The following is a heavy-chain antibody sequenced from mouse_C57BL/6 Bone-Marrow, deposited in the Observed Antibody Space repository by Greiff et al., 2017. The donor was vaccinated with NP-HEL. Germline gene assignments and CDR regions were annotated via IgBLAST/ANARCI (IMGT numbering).Heavy chain of an antibody. CDR3: ARRYYGNYTWFAY. J-gene: IGHJ3*01. Sequence: VQLQQSGPELVKPGASVKISCKASGYTFTDYYMNWVKQSHGKSLEWIGDINPNNGGTSYNQKFKGKATLTVDKSSSTAYMELRSLTSEDSAVYYCARRYYGNYTWFAYWGQGTLVTVSA. V-gene: IGHV1-26*01. CDR1: GYTFTDYY. D-gene: IGHD2-1*01. CDR2: INPNNGGT.